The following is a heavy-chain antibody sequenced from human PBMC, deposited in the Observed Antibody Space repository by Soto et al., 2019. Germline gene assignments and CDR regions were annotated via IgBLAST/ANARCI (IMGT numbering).Heavy chain of an antibody. V-gene: IGHV1-8*01. CDR2: MNPNSGNT. CDR1: GNTFTSYD. D-gene: IGHD4-17*01. CDR3: ARGVKYGAYSRWFDP. J-gene: IGHJ5*02. Sequence: QVQLVQSGAEVKKPGASVKVSCKASGNTFTSYDINWVRQATGQGLEYLGWMNPNSGNTAYVQKFQGRVTMTWDTSITPAYVELSSLRSEDTAVYFCARGVKYGAYSRWFDPWGQGTLVTVSS.